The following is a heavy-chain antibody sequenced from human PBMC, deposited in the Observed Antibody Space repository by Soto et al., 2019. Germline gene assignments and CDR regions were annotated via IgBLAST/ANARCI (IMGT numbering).Heavy chain of an antibody. CDR1: GFTFSSYG. J-gene: IGHJ4*02. Sequence: GGSLRLSCAASGFTFSSYGMHWVRQAPGKGLEWVAVISYDGSNKYYADSVKGRFTISRDNSKNTLYLQMNSLRAEDTAVYYCAKDLSYYGSGSYYNFPHFDYWGQGTLVTVSS. CDR3: AKDLSYYGSGSYYNFPHFDY. V-gene: IGHV3-30*18. CDR2: ISYDGSNK. D-gene: IGHD3-10*01.